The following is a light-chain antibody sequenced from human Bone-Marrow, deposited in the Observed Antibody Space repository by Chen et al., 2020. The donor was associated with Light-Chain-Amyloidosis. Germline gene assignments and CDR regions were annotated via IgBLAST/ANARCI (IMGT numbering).Light chain of an antibody. Sequence: QSALTQPASVSGSPGQSSTISCTGTSGYVGTYNYVSWYQQHPGKAPKVMIYAVSNRPSGVSNRFSGSKSGNTASLTISGLQAEYEADYYCSSFTSSSSYVFGPGTKVTVL. J-gene: IGLJ1*01. CDR2: AVS. CDR1: SGYVGTYNY. CDR3: SSFTSSSSYV. V-gene: IGLV2-14*01.